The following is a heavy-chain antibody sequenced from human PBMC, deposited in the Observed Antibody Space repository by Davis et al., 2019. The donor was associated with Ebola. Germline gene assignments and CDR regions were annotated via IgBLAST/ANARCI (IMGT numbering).Heavy chain of an antibody. CDR2: IKQDGSEK. J-gene: IGHJ4*02. CDR1: GGSISSYY. V-gene: IGHV3-7*01. D-gene: IGHD4-17*01. Sequence: GGSLRLSCTVSGGSISSYYWSWIRQPPGKGLEWVANIKQDGSEKYYVDSVKGRFTISRDNAKNSLFLQMNSLRAEDTAVYYCASHDYGDYAGPDYWGQGTLVTVSS. CDR3: ASHDYGDYAGPDY.